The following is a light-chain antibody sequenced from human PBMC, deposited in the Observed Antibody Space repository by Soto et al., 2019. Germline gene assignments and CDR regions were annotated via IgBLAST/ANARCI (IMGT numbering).Light chain of an antibody. V-gene: IGKV1-5*01. Sequence: IPMTQSPSTLSASVGDRITITCRAGQSISRQLAWYQQKPGKAPKVLIFDASSLDIGVPSRFSGSGSGTDFTLTISILQPDDFATYYCQQYASYKSFGQGTKVEIK. CDR1: QSISRQ. CDR2: DAS. J-gene: IGKJ1*01. CDR3: QQYASYKS.